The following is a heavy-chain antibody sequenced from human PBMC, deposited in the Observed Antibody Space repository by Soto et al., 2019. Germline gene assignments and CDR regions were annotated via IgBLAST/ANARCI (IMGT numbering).Heavy chain of an antibody. CDR3: ARAKRDLDYYYYGMDV. CDR2: IKQDGSEK. J-gene: IGHJ6*02. D-gene: IGHD3-16*01. V-gene: IGHV3-7*01. Sequence: WGSLTLSXAVSGFTFSSDWMSWVRQPPGQGLEWVANIKQDGSEKYYVDSVKGRFTITRDNAKNSLYLQMNSVRAEDTDVYYCARAKRDLDYYYYGMDVWGQGTTVTVSS. CDR1: GFTFSSDW.